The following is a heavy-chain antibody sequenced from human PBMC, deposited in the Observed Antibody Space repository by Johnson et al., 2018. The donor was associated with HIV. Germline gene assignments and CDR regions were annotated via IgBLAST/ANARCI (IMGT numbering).Heavy chain of an antibody. J-gene: IGHJ3*01. Sequence: QEHLVESGGGVVQPGRSLRLSCAASGFTLSSYAMHWVRQAPGKGLEWVAVIYSGGSTYYADSVKGRFSISRDNSKNTLYLQMNSLRAEDTAVYFCATVWRNEGRHAFDVWGQGTMVTVSS. CDR3: ATVWRNEGRHAFDV. D-gene: IGHD1-1*01. CDR2: IYSGGST. V-gene: IGHV3-NL1*01. CDR1: GFTLSSYA.